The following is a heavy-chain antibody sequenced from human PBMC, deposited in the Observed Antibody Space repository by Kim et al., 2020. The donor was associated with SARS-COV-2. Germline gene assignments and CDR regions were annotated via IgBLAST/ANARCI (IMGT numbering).Heavy chain of an antibody. CDR3: ARAGSITMVRGLWVFDY. Sequence: SETLSLTCTVSGGSISSYYWSWIRQPPGKGLEWIGYIYYSGSTNYNPSLKSRVTISVDTSKNQFSLKLSSVTAADTAVYYCARAGSITMVRGLWVFDYWGQGTLVTVSS. D-gene: IGHD3-10*01. V-gene: IGHV4-59*01. J-gene: IGHJ4*02. CDR1: GGSISSYY. CDR2: IYYSGST.